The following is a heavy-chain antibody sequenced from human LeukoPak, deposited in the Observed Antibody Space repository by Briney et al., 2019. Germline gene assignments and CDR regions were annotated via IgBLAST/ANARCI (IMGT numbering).Heavy chain of an antibody. CDR3: AVHSSGVDSSGYPY. D-gene: IGHD3-22*01. V-gene: IGHV1-3*01. CDR2: INAGNGNT. Sequence: ASVKVSCKASGYTFTSYAMHWVRQAPGQRLEWMGWINAGNGNTKYSQKFQGRVTITRDTSASTAYMELSSLRSEDTAVYYCAVHSSGVDSSGYPYWGQGTLVTVSS. CDR1: GYTFTSYA. J-gene: IGHJ4*02.